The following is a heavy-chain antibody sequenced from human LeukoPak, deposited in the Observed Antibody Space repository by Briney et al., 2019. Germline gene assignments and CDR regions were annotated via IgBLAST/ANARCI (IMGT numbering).Heavy chain of an antibody. CDR2: ISASGDSA. D-gene: IGHD3-3*01. J-gene: IGHJ4*02. CDR1: GFTFSTFSSYA. V-gene: IGHV3-23*01. CDR3: AKLYYDFWSGQYFDY. Sequence: GGSLRLSCAASGFTFSTFSSYAMTWVRQAPGKGLEWVSVISASGDSAYYADFVEGRFTISRDNSKNTLYLQMNSLRAEDTAVYHCAKLYYDFWSGQYFDYWGQGALVTVSS.